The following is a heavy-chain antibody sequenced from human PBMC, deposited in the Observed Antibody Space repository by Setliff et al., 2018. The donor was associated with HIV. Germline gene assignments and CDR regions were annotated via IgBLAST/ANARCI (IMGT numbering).Heavy chain of an antibody. Sequence: SETLSLTCTVSGGSTSNEYWSWIRQPPGKGLEWIGYIYDSGSPKYNPSLKSRVTISIDTSKSQISLKLTSVTAADTAMYHCARSDILTGKIKSFDYWGQGTLVTVSS. J-gene: IGHJ4*02. D-gene: IGHD3-9*01. CDR2: IYDSGSP. CDR1: GGSTSNEY. CDR3: ARSDILTGKIKSFDY. V-gene: IGHV4-59*01.